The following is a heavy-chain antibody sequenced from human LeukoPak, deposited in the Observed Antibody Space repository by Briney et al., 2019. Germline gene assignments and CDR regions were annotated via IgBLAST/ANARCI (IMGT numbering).Heavy chain of an antibody. CDR1: GGSISSYY. V-gene: IGHV4-59*08. J-gene: IGHJ4*02. CDR3: ARHFLGYSGYDSGIDY. D-gene: IGHD5-12*01. Sequence: PSETLSLTCTVSGGSISSYYRSWIRQPPGKGLEWFGYIYYSGSTNYNPSLKSRVTISVDTSKNQFSLKLSSVTAADTAVYYCARHFLGYSGYDSGIDYWGQGTLVTVSS. CDR2: IYYSGST.